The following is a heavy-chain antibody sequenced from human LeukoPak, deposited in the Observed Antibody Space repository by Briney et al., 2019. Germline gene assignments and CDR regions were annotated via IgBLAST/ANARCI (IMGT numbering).Heavy chain of an antibody. V-gene: IGHV4-59*08. Sequence: PSETLSLTWTVSAGSISSYYWRWIRQPPGKGLEWIGYISYSGTTKFNPSLKSRVTISVATSKNQLSQKLSSVTAADTAVYYCATFPYGDRAFDFWGQGALVTVSS. CDR1: AGSISSYY. CDR2: ISYSGTT. D-gene: IGHD4-17*01. J-gene: IGHJ4*02. CDR3: ATFPYGDRAFDF.